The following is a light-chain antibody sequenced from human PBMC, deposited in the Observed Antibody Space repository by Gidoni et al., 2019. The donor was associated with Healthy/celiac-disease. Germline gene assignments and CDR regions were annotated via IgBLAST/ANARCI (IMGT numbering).Light chain of an antibody. CDR3: QQYYSTPPT. Sequence: DIVVTQSPVSLAVSLGERATINCKSSQSVLYSSNNKNYLAWYQQKPGQPPKLLIYCASTRESGVPDRFSGSGSGTDFTLTISSLQAEDVAVYYCQQYYSTPPTFGQGTKVEIK. CDR2: CAS. CDR1: QSVLYSSNNKNY. V-gene: IGKV4-1*01. J-gene: IGKJ1*01.